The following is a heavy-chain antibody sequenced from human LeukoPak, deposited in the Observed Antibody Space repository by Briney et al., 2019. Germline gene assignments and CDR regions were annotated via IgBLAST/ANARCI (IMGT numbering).Heavy chain of an antibody. CDR1: GYTFTSYD. V-gene: IGHV1-8*01. J-gene: IGHJ6*03. CDR3: ARGAMVTDYYYYMDV. CDR2: MNPNSGNT. D-gene: IGHD5-18*01. Sequence: GASVKVSCKASGYTFTSYDINWVRQATGQGLEWMGCMNPNSGNTGYAQKFQGRVTMTRNTSISTAYMELSSLRSEDTAVYYCARGAMVTDYYYYMDVWGKGTTVTVSS.